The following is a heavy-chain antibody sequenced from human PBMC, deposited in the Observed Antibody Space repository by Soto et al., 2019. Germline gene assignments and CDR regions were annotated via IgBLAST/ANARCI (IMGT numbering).Heavy chain of an antibody. D-gene: IGHD1-26*01. CDR2: ISYDGSNK. CDR1: GFTFSSYA. Sequence: QVQLVESGGGVVQPGRSLRLSCAASGFTFSSYAMHWVRQAPGKGLEWVAVISYDGSNKYYTDSVKGRFTISRDNSKNTLYLQMNSLRAEDTAVYYCARGEAEGYFGYWGQGTLVTVSS. V-gene: IGHV3-30-3*01. J-gene: IGHJ4*02. CDR3: ARGEAEGYFGY.